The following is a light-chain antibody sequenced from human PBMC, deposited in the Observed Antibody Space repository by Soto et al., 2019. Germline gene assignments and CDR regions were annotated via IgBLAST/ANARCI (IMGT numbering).Light chain of an antibody. CDR2: EVT. CDR3: SSYARRTNFV. J-gene: IGLJ1*01. V-gene: IGLV2-8*01. CDR1: SSDVGGYDY. Sequence: QSALTQPPSASGSPGQSVTISCTGTSSDVGGYDYVSWYQQHPGKAPKLMIYEVTKRPSGVPDRFSGSKSGNTATLTVSGIQAEDENDSYCSSYARRTNFVFGTGTKLTVL.